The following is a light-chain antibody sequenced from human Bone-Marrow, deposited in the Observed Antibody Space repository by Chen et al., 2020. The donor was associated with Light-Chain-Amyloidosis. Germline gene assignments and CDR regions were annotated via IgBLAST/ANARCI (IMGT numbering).Light chain of an antibody. CDR3: QQRSSWPIT. J-gene: IGKJ3*01. CDR2: DAS. V-gene: IGKV3-11*01. CDR1: QSVRNY. Sequence: EIVLTQSPATLSLSPGVRATLSCRASQSVRNYLAWYQQKPGQAPRLLIYDASTRATGIPARFSGSGSGTDFSLTIYSLGPEDFAVYNSQQRSSWPITFGPGTRVDIK.